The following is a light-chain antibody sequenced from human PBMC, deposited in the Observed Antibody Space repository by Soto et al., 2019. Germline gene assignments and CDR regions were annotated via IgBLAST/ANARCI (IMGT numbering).Light chain of an antibody. Sequence: DIPMTQSPSIVSTSVGDRVIITCRASQNISRWLAWYQQKPGKAPKLLIYKASSLESGVPSRFSGSGSGSGTEFTLTISSLQPDDSATYYCQQYNSFFTFGPGTKVDIK. CDR2: KAS. J-gene: IGKJ3*01. V-gene: IGKV1-5*03. CDR3: QQYNSFFT. CDR1: QNISRW.